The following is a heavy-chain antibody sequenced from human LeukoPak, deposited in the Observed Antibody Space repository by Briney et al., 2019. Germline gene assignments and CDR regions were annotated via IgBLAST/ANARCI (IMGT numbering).Heavy chain of an antibody. J-gene: IGHJ4*02. CDR1: GYSISSGYY. V-gene: IGHV4-38-2*01. CDR3: ARRTYFDY. CDR2: IYHSGST. Sequence: SETLSLTCAVSGYSISSGYYWGWIRQPPGKGLEWIGSIYHSGSTYYNPSLKNRVTISVDTSKNQFSLKLSSVTAADTAVYYCARRTYFDYWGQGTLVTVAS.